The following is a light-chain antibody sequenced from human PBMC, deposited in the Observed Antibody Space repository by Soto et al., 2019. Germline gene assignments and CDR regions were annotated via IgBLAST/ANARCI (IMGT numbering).Light chain of an antibody. CDR2: EAT. V-gene: IGKV1-12*01. CDR3: QQANSFPIT. Sequence: DIRMTQSPSSVSASVGDTVTITCRASQGLKFLAWYQQKPGKASRLLIYEATNLQSGVPPRFSGSGSGTDFTLTISSLQPEDFATYFCQQANSFPITFGQGTRLEIK. CDR1: QGLKF. J-gene: IGKJ5*01.